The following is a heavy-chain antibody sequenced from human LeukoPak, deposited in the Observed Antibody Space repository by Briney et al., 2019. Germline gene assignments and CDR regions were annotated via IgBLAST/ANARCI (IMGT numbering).Heavy chain of an antibody. D-gene: IGHD1-26*01. V-gene: IGHV4-34*01. CDR1: GGSFSGYY. Sequence: PSETLSLTCAVYGGSFSGYYWSWIRQPPGKGLEWMGEINHSESTNYNPSLKSRVTISVDTSKNQFSLKLSSVTAADTAVYYCARDTDWEPLHYWGQGTLVTVSS. CDR2: INHSEST. J-gene: IGHJ4*02. CDR3: ARDTDWEPLHY.